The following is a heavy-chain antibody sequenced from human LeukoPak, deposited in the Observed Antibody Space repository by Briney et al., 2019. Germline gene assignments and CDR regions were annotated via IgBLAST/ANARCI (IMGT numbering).Heavy chain of an antibody. J-gene: IGHJ4*02. Sequence: PSETLSLTCTVSGGSISSGGYYWSWIRQPPGKGLEWIGYIYHSGSTYYNPSLESRVTISVDRSKNQFSLKLSSVTAADTAVYYCARFVVVPAAIDYWGQGTLVPVSS. V-gene: IGHV4-30-2*01. CDR1: GGSISSGGYY. CDR3: ARFVVVPAAIDY. CDR2: IYHSGST. D-gene: IGHD2-2*01.